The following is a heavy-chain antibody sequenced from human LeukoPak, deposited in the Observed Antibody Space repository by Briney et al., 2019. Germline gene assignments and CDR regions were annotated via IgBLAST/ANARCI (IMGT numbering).Heavy chain of an antibody. D-gene: IGHD3-10*01. CDR3: ARGAVATISGYYFDY. CDR2: ISSNGGST. CDR1: GFTFSSYA. Sequence: GGSLRLSCAASGFTFSSYAMHWVRQAPGKGLEYVSAISSNGGSTYYADSVKGRFTISRDNSKNTLYIQMGSLRAEDMAVYYCARGAVATISGYYFDYWGQGTLVTVSS. V-gene: IGHV3-64*02. J-gene: IGHJ4*02.